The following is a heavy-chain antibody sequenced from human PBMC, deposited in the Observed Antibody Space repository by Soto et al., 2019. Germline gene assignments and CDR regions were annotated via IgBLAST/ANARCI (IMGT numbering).Heavy chain of an antibody. CDR2: ISAYNGNT. CDR3: ARVTYYYGTGSYLDFDY. J-gene: IGHJ4*02. Sequence: QVPLVQSGAEVKKPGAAVKVSCKASGYTFTSYGISWVRQASGQGLEWMGWISAYNGNTNYAQKLQGRVTMTTDTSTSTAYMELRSLRSDDTAVYYCARVTYYYGTGSYLDFDYWGQGTLVTVSS. D-gene: IGHD3-10*01. V-gene: IGHV1-18*01. CDR1: GYTFTSYG.